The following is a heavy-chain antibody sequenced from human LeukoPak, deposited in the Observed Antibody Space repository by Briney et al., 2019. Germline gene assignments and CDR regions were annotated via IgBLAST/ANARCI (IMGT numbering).Heavy chain of an antibody. CDR1: GYGFTSYW. D-gene: IGHD5-18*01. Sequence: GESLKISCKGSGYGFTSYWIGWVRRMPGKGLEWMGIIYPGDSDTRYSPSFQGQVTISADKSISTAYLQWSSLKASDTAMYYCARSHSYGRRAFDIWGQGTMVTVSS. CDR2: IYPGDSDT. V-gene: IGHV5-51*01. J-gene: IGHJ3*02. CDR3: ARSHSYGRRAFDI.